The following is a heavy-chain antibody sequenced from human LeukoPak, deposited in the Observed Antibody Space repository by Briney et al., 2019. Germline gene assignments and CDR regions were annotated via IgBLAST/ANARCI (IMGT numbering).Heavy chain of an antibody. D-gene: IGHD1-1*01. J-gene: IGHJ6*02. CDR1: GFTFSSYA. Sequence: PGGSLRLSCAASGFTFSSYAMSWVRQAPGKGLEWVSAISGSGGSTYYADSVKGRFTISRDNSKNTLYLQMNSLRAEDTAVYYCATNSALDEYYYYYGMDVWGQGTTVTVSS. CDR2: ISGSGGST. CDR3: ATNSALDEYYYYYGMDV. V-gene: IGHV3-23*01.